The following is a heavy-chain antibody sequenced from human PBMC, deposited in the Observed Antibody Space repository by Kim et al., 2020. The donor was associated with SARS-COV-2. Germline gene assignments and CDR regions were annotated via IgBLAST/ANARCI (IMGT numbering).Heavy chain of an antibody. D-gene: IGHD3-22*01. Sequence: GGSLRLSCAASGFTFSNAWMSWVRQAPGKGLEWVGRIKSKTDGGTTDYAAPVKGRFTISRDDSKNTLYLQMNSLKTEDTAVYYCTTVAYYYDSSGYFGKYFQHWGQGTLVTVSS. CDR3: TTVAYYYDSSGYFGKYFQH. V-gene: IGHV3-15*01. J-gene: IGHJ1*01. CDR2: IKSKTDGGTT. CDR1: GFTFSNAW.